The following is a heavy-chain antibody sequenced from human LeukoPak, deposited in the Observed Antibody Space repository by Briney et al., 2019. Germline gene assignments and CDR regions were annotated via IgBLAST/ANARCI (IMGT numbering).Heavy chain of an antibody. CDR1: GIAFSDSA. CDR2: ITDSYNT. V-gene: IGHV3-23*01. CDR3: VTGAWSSGCSGNH. J-gene: IGHJ5*02. Sequence: GGSLRLSCAVSGIAFSDSAMHWVRQAPGKGLECVSVITDSYNTYYGDSVKGRFTVSRDNSRKTLFLQMNSLRVDDTSLYYCVTGAWSSGCSGNHWGQGTRVIVSS. D-gene: IGHD6-19*01.